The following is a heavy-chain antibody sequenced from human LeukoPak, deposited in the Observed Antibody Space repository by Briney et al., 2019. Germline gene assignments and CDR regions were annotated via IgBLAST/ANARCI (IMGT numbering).Heavy chain of an antibody. CDR2: MNPNSGNT. CDR1: GYTFTGSY. CDR3: ARGYCSSTSCYGTNWFDP. J-gene: IGHJ5*02. Sequence: ASVKVSCKTSGYTFTGSYVHWVRQATGQGLEWMGWMNPNSGNTGYAQKLQGRVTITRNTSISTAYMELSSLRSEDTAVYYCARGYCSSTSCYGTNWFDPWGQGTLVTVSS. D-gene: IGHD2-2*01. V-gene: IGHV1-8*03.